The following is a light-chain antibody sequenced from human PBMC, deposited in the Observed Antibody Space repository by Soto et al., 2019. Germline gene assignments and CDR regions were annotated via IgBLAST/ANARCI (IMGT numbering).Light chain of an antibody. CDR2: DAS. Sequence: DLQMTQSPSTLSASVGDRVTITCRASQSISDWLAWYQQKPGKAPKILIYDASILESGVPSRFSGSGSGTEFTLTISSLQPDDFAIYYCQQYKNYYPTFGQGTRVEIK. CDR3: QQYKNYYPT. V-gene: IGKV1-5*01. J-gene: IGKJ1*01. CDR1: QSISDW.